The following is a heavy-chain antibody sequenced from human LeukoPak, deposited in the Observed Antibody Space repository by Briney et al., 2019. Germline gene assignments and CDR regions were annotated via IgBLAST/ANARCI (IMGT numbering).Heavy chain of an antibody. J-gene: IGHJ5*02. D-gene: IGHD4-11*01. Sequence: GGSLRLSCAASGFNLRGYCMHWVRQAPGHVLVWGSRLGTDETYTNYADSVKGRFTISRDNAKNPLYLQMDSLRAEDTAFYYCVRDPSNSGNWFDLWGQGTLVTVSS. V-gene: IGHV3-74*01. CDR1: GFNLRGYC. CDR3: VRDPSNSGNWFDL. CDR2: LGTDETYT.